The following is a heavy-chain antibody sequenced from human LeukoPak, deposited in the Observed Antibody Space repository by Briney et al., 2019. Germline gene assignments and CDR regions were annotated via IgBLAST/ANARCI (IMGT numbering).Heavy chain of an antibody. CDR3: ARGGGLATIRY. CDR1: GGSFSGYY. Sequence: SETLSLTCAVYGGSFSGYYWSWIRQPPGKGLEWIGEINHSGSTNYNPSLKSRVTISVDTSKNQFSLKLSSVTAADTAVHYCARGGGLATIRYWGQGTLVTVSS. D-gene: IGHD5-12*01. CDR2: INHSGST. J-gene: IGHJ4*02. V-gene: IGHV4-34*01.